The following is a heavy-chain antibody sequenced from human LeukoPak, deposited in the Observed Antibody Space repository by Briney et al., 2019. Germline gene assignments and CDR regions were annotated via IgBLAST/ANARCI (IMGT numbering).Heavy chain of an antibody. V-gene: IGHV4-34*01. D-gene: IGHD3-3*01. CDR1: GGSFSGYY. CDR2: INHSGSA. CDR3: ARARRDSGYYKVDY. Sequence: SETLSLTCAVYGGSFSGYYWSWIRQPPGKGLEWIGEINHSGSANYSPSLKSRVTLSIDKSKNQFYLNLSSVTAADTAVYYCARARRDSGYYKVDYWGQGTLVTVSS. J-gene: IGHJ4*02.